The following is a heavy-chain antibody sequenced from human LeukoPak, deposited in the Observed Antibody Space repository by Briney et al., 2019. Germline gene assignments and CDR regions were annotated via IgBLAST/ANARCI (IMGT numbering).Heavy chain of an antibody. CDR3: IRSVSDGSGYYRVLEY. CDR1: GFTFSSYA. V-gene: IGHV3-74*01. Sequence: PGRSLRLSCAASGFTFSSYAMHWVRQAPGKGPVWVSRINSDGSSTNYADSVKGRLTMSRDNAKNTLYLHINSLRAEDTAIYYCIRSVSDGSGYYRVLEYWGQGTLVTVSS. CDR2: INSDGSST. J-gene: IGHJ4*02. D-gene: IGHD3-22*01.